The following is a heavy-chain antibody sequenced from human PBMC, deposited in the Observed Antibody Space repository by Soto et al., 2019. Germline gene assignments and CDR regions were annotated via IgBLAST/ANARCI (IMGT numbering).Heavy chain of an antibody. Sequence: SQTLSLTRAISGDSVSSNSAAWNWIRQSPSRGLEWLGRTYYRSKWYNDYAVSVKSRITINPDTSKNQFSLQLNSVTPEDTAVYYCASVSSGWYLGAFDIWGQGTMVTVSS. CDR2: TYYRSKWYN. CDR3: ASVSSGWYLGAFDI. J-gene: IGHJ3*02. CDR1: GDSVSSNSAA. D-gene: IGHD6-19*01. V-gene: IGHV6-1*01.